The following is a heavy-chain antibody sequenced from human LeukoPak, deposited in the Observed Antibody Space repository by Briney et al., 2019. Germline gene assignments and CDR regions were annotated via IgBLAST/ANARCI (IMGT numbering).Heavy chain of an antibody. Sequence: ASVKVSCKASGYTFTSYGISWVRQAPGQGLEWMGWISAYNGNTNYAQKLQGRVTMTTDTSTSTAYMELRSPRSDDTAVYYCARVEVSLGAGSYYYYYGMDVWGQGTTVTVSS. CDR3: ARVEVSLGAGSYYYYYGMDV. CDR1: GYTFTSYG. CDR2: ISAYNGNT. D-gene: IGHD3-16*01. J-gene: IGHJ6*02. V-gene: IGHV1-18*01.